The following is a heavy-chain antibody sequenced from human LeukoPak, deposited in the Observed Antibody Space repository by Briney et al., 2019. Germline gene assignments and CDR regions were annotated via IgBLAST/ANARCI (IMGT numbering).Heavy chain of an antibody. J-gene: IGHJ6*04. Sequence: SVKVSCKASGGTFSSYAISWVRQAPGQGLEWMGGIIPIFGTANYAQKFQGRVTITADKSTSTAYMELSSLRSEDTAVYYCARGLGIVAVPAAPLSYYYYGMDVWGKGTTVTVSS. V-gene: IGHV1-69*06. CDR1: GGTFSSYA. CDR2: IIPIFGTA. CDR3: ARGLGIVAVPAAPLSYYYYGMDV. D-gene: IGHD2-2*01.